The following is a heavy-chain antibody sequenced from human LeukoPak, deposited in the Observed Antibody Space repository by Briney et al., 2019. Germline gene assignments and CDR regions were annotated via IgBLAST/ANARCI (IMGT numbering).Heavy chain of an antibody. V-gene: IGHV3-23*01. CDR1: GFTFSSYA. D-gene: IGHD1-26*01. CDR3: AKGGATNYYYYGMVV. Sequence: GASLRLSCAASGFTFSSYAMSWVRQAPGKGLEWVSAISGSGGSTYYADSVKGRFTISRDNSKNTLYLQMNSLRAEDTAVYYCAKGGATNYYYYGMVVWGQGTTVTVSS. J-gene: IGHJ6*02. CDR2: ISGSGGST.